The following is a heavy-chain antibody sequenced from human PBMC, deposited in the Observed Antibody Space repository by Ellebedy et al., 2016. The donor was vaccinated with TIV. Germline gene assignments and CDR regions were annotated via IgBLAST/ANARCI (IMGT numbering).Heavy chain of an antibody. CDR2: TSFDGKNK. Sequence: GESLKISCAASGFVFSSYTMWWVRQTPGKGLEWVAVTSFDGKNKHYADPVKGRFTISRDNSQNTFYLHMHSLRDEDTAVYYCARDSYSSGWSAIGSFDLWGQGALVTVSS. J-gene: IGHJ4*02. CDR1: GFVFSSYT. D-gene: IGHD6-19*01. CDR3: ARDSYSSGWSAIGSFDL. V-gene: IGHV3-30*04.